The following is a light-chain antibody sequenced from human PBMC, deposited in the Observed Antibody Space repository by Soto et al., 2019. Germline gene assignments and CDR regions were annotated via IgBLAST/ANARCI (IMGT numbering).Light chain of an antibody. Sequence: QSVLTQPASVSGSPGQSITISCPGTSSDVGGYNYGSWYQQHPGKAPKLMIYEVSNRPSGVSNRFSGSKSGNTASLTISGLQAEDEADYYCSSYTRSRTLVFGGGTKLTVL. V-gene: IGLV2-14*01. J-gene: IGLJ3*02. CDR1: SSDVGGYNY. CDR3: SSYTRSRTLV. CDR2: EVS.